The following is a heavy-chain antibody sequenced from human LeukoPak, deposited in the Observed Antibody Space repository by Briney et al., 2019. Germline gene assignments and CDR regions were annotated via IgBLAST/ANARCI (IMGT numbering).Heavy chain of an antibody. D-gene: IGHD1-26*01. V-gene: IGHV3-74*01. Sequence: GGSLRLSCAASGFTFSSYWMHWVRQAPGKGLVWVSRINSGGSSTSYADSVKGRFTISRDNAKNTLYLQMNSLRAEDTAVYYCARDDWRIWEQPNGMDVWGKGTTVTVSS. CDR3: ARDDWRIWEQPNGMDV. J-gene: IGHJ6*04. CDR2: INSGGSST. CDR1: GFTFSSYW.